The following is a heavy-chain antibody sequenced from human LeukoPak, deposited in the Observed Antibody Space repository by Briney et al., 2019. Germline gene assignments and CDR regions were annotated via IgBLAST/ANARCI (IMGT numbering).Heavy chain of an antibody. V-gene: IGHV4-59*08. CDR3: ARRDSTGYYYH. CDR2: IYYSGST. D-gene: IGHD3-22*01. CDR1: GGSISSHY. J-gene: IGHJ5*02. Sequence: SETLSLTCTVSGGSISSHYWSWLRQPPGXGLEWIGFIYYSGSTEYSPSLESRVTISVDTSKNQFSLKLSSVTAADTAVYYCARRDSTGYYYHWGQGTLVTVSS.